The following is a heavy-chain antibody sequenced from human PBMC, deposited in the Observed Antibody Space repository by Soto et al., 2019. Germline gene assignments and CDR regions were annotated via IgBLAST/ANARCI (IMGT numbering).Heavy chain of an antibody. CDR1: GGSISSSTYY. V-gene: IGHV4-39*01. D-gene: IGHD3-16*01. CDR2: MHYSGNS. J-gene: IGHJ2*01. CDR3: ARPRRGGAVSYWNFDL. Sequence: SETLSLTCTVSGGSISSSTYYWGWIRQPPGKGLEWIGSMHYSGNSYYNPSLKSRVTISVDTSKNQFSLKLSSVTAADTAVFYCARPRRGGAVSYWNFDLWGRGTLVTVSS.